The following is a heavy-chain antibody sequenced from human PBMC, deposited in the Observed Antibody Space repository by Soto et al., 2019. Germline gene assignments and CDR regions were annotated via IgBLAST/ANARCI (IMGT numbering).Heavy chain of an antibody. V-gene: IGHV1-18*01. Sequence: QIQLVQSGSEVRMPGASVKVSCKASGYIFTTYSITWVRQAPGQGLEWMGWVSASNGKTNYAQKFEDRVTMTTDRSTPTAYMELRSLRSDDTAVYYCAREAFGVQASWFDPWGQGTMVTVSS. D-gene: IGHD3-10*01. CDR1: GYIFTTYS. J-gene: IGHJ5*02. CDR2: VSASNGKT. CDR3: AREAFGVQASWFDP.